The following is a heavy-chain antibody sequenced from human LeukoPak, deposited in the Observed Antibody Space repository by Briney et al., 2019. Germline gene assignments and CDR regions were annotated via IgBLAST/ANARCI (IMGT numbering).Heavy chain of an antibody. CDR2: IKKDGSKK. CDR3: ARDLSGVTGYTYGRGIDY. Sequence: SGGSLRLSCAASEFTFSSYWMSWVRQAPVKGLEWVANIKKDGSKKYYVDSVKGRFTISRDNAETSLYLQMNSLRAEDTAVYYCARDLSGVTGYTYGRGIDYWGQGTLVTVSS. V-gene: IGHV3-7*01. J-gene: IGHJ4*02. D-gene: IGHD5-18*01. CDR1: EFTFSSYW.